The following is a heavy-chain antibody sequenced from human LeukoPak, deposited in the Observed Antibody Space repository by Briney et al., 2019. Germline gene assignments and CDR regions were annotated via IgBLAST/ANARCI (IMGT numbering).Heavy chain of an antibody. CDR2: INHSGST. CDR3: AREVGYMVAAAGPVDY. D-gene: IGHD6-13*01. Sequence: PSETLSLTCAVYGGSFSGYYWSWIRQPPGKGLEWIGEINHSGSTNYNPSLKSRVTISVDTSKNQFSLKLSSVTAADTAVYYCAREVGYMVAAAGPVDYWGQGTLVTVSS. CDR1: GGSFSGYY. V-gene: IGHV4-34*01. J-gene: IGHJ4*02.